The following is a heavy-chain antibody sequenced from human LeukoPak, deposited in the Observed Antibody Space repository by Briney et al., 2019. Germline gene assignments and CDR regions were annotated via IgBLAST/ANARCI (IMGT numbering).Heavy chain of an antibody. V-gene: IGHV4-61*02. J-gene: IGHJ5*02. CDR1: GGSISSGSCY. D-gene: IGHD6-13*01. CDR3: ARGSSSWSNWFDP. Sequence: PSETLSLTCTVSGGSISSGSCYWSWIRQPAGKGLEWIGRIYTSGSTNYNPSLKSRVTISVDTSKNQFSLKLSSVTAADTAVYYCARGSSSWSNWFDPWGQGTLVTVSS. CDR2: IYTSGST.